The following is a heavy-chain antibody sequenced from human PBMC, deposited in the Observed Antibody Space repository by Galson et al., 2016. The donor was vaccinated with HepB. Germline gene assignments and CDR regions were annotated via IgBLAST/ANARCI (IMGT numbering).Heavy chain of an antibody. CDR2: INAGNGNT. CDR3: ARDSGSPNWFDP. D-gene: IGHD1-26*01. J-gene: IGHJ5*02. V-gene: IGHV1-3*01. Sequence: SVKVSCKASGYTFTTYAMHWVRQAPGQRLEWMGWINAGNGNTKYSQKFQGRVTITRDTSASTAYMELSSLRSEDTAVYYCARDSGSPNWFDPWGQGTLVTDSS. CDR1: GYTFTTYA.